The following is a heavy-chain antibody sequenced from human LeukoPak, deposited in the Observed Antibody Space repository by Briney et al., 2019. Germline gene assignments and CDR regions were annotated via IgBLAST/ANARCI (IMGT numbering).Heavy chain of an antibody. D-gene: IGHD6-19*01. J-gene: IGHJ4*02. CDR2: TYYRSKWYN. CDR1: GDSISSNNGA. Sequence: SQTLSLTCAISGDSISSNNGAWNRIRQSSARVLEWLGRTYYRSKWYNDYAVSMEGRITINPDTSENPFSLQLNSVTPEDTAVYYCARDLGNSGWYTFDYWGQGTLVTVSS. CDR3: ARDLGNSGWYTFDY. V-gene: IGHV6-1*01.